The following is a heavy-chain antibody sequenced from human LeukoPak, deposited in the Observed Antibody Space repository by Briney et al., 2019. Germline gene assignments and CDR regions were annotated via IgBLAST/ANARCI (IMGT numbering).Heavy chain of an antibody. D-gene: IGHD2/OR15-2a*01. CDR1: IYTLSPFD. J-gene: IGHJ4*02. CDR2: ISSSGSSI. V-gene: IGHV3-48*03. Sequence: GGSLRLSCAPSIYTLSPFDIHCVPHSPGKALECVSYISSSGSSIYYADSVKGRFTISRDNAKNSLFLQIDSLRAEDTAVYYCARDVLQRHWGQGTLVTVSS. CDR3: ARDVLQRH.